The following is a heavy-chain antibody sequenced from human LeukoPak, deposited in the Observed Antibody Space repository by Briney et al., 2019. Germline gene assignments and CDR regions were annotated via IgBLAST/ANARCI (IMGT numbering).Heavy chain of an antibody. D-gene: IGHD6-13*01. J-gene: IGHJ4*02. V-gene: IGHV3-53*01. CDR2: ISSGRST. CDR3: ARGGAAAGFT. CDR1: GFTVSSNY. Sequence: GGSLRLSCAASGFTVSSNYMNWVRQAPGKGLEWVSVISSGRSTYYADSVKGRFTISRDNSKNTLYLQMNSLRAGDTAVYYCARGGAAAGFTWGQGTLVTVSS.